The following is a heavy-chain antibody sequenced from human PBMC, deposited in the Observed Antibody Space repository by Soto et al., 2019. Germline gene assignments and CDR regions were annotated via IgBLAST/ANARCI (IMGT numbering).Heavy chain of an antibody. D-gene: IGHD3-9*01. CDR3: ARDYYDILTGYFALDY. CDR2: ISAYNGNT. Sequence: GASVKVSCKASGYTFTSYGISWVRQAPGQGLEWMGWISAYNGNTNYAQKLQGRVTMTTDTSTSTAYMELRSLRSDDTAVYYCARDYYDILTGYFALDYWGQGTLVTSPQ. V-gene: IGHV1-18*04. CDR1: GYTFTSYG. J-gene: IGHJ4*02.